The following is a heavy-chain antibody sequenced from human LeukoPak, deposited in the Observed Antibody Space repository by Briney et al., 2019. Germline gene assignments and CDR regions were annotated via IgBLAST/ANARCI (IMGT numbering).Heavy chain of an antibody. CDR1: GGSISSYY. CDR2: IYYSGST. V-gene: IGHV4-59*12. Sequence: KPSETLSLTCTVSGGSISSYYWSWIRQPPGKGLEWIGYIYYSGSTNYNPSLKSRVTISVDTSKNQFSLKLSSVTAVDTAVYYCARDQTGDFDYWGQGTLVTVSS. J-gene: IGHJ4*02. D-gene: IGHD7-27*01. CDR3: ARDQTGDFDY.